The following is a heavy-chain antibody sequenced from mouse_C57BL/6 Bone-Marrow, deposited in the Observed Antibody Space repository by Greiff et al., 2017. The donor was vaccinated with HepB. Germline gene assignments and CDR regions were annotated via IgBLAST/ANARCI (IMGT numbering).Heavy chain of an antibody. CDR2: INPYNGDT. V-gene: IGHV1-20*01. Sequence: VQLQQSGPELVKPGDSVKISCKASGYSFTGYFMNWVMQSPGKSLEWIGRINPYNGDTFYKQKFKGKATLTVYKSSITAHMALQSLTSEDTAVYYAARKGDYYGSSNSDFDDWGTGTTVTVSS. CDR3: ARKGDYYGSSNSDFDD. J-gene: IGHJ1*03. CDR1: GYSFTGYF. D-gene: IGHD1-1*01.